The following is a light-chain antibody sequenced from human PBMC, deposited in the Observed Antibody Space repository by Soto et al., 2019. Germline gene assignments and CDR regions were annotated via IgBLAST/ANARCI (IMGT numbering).Light chain of an antibody. J-gene: IGKJ1*01. V-gene: IGKV3-20*01. CDR3: HQYDISPRP. CDR2: AAS. Sequence: EIVLTQSPGTLSLSPGERAIVSCRASQSVSSGYLAWYQQKPGQAPRLLIYAASSRASGIPVRFSGSGSGTDFILSIIRMEPEDCAINYCHQYDISPRPFGHGTKVEI. CDR1: QSVSSGY.